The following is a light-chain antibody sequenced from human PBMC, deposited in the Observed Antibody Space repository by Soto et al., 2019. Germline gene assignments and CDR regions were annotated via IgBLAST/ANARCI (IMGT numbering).Light chain of an antibody. Sequence: ALPLTQSPSSPSASVGDRVTITCRASQGISSAVAWYQQKPGKPPKLLMYDASSLESGVPPRFSGSGSGTDFTLSISSLQPEDFATYYCQQFNNYPLTFGQGTRREIK. J-gene: IGKJ5*01. CDR2: DAS. V-gene: IGKV1D-13*01. CDR1: QGISSA. CDR3: QQFNNYPLT.